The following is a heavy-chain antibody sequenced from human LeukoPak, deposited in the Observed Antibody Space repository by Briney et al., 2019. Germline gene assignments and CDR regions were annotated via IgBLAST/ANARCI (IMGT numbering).Heavy chain of an antibody. J-gene: IGHJ4*02. CDR2: MNPNSGGT. CDR1: GYTFTSYD. D-gene: IGHD3-3*02. Sequence: GASVKVSCKASGYTFTSYDINWVRQATGQGLEWMGWMNPNSGGTNYAQKFQGRVTMTRDTSISTAYMELSRLRSDDTAVYYCARHFWYYFDYWGQGTLVTVSS. V-gene: IGHV1-2*02. CDR3: ARHFWYYFDY.